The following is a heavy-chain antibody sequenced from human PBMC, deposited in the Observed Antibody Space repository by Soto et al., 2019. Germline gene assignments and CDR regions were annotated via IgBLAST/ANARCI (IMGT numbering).Heavy chain of an antibody. CDR3: AKGEAGYDFWSGYLAFDI. J-gene: IGHJ3*02. CDR1: GFTFSSYA. CDR2: ISGSGGST. Sequence: GGSLRLSCAASGFTFSSYAMSWVRQAPGKGLEWVSAISGSGGSTYYADSVKGRFTISRDNSKNTLYLQMNSLRAEDTAVYYCAKGEAGYDFWSGYLAFDIWGQGTMVTVSS. D-gene: IGHD3-3*01. V-gene: IGHV3-23*01.